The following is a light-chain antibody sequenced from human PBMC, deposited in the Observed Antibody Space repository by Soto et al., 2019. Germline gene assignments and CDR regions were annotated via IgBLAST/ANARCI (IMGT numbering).Light chain of an antibody. CDR2: EVT. Sequence: QSVLTQPASVSGSPGQSITISCTGTSSDVGGYKYVSWYQQHPGKAPKLMIYEVTNRPSGVSSRFSGSKSGNTASLTISGLQAEDEAHYFCSSYTTSGTLVVFGGGTKLTVL. CDR1: SSDVGGYKY. CDR3: SSYTTSGTLVV. V-gene: IGLV2-14*01. J-gene: IGLJ2*01.